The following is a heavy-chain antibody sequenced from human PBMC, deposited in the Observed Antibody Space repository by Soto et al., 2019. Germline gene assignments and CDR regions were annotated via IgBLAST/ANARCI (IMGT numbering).Heavy chain of an antibody. CDR2: ISAYNGNT. D-gene: IGHD3-9*01. CDR3: AREDYDILTGYPTSDY. Sequence: QVQLVQAGAEVKKPGASVKVSCKASGYTFTSYGISWVRQAPGQGLEWMGWISAYNGNTNYAQKLQGRVTMTTDTSTSTAYMELRSLRSDDTAVYYCAREDYDILTGYPTSDYWGQGTLVTVSS. V-gene: IGHV1-18*01. J-gene: IGHJ4*02. CDR1: GYTFTSYG.